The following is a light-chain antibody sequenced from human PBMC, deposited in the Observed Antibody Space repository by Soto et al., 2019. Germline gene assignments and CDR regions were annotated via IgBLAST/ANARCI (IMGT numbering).Light chain of an antibody. CDR1: SSDVGNYNL. J-gene: IGLJ2*01. CDR2: EGS. CDR3: CSYSGGSTSVV. V-gene: IGLV2-23*01. Sequence: QPASVSGSPGQSITISCTGTSSDVGNYNLVSWYQQHPGKAPKLMIYEGSKRPSGVSYRLSGSKSGNTASLTISGLQAEDEADYYCCSYSGGSTSVVFGGGTKLTVL.